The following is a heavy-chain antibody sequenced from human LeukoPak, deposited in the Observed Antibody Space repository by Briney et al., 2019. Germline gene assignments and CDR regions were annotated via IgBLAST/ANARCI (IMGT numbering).Heavy chain of an antibody. CDR1: GFTFSSYS. D-gene: IGHD2-21*01. J-gene: IGHJ5*02. CDR3: ARSDWFDP. CDR2: ISGSNSYI. V-gene: IGHV3-21*01. Sequence: GGSLRLSCAASGFTFSSYSMNWVRQAPGKGLEWVSSISGSNSYIYYADSMKGRFTISRDNAKNSLYLQMNSLRAEDTAVYYCARSDWFDPWGQGTLVIVSS.